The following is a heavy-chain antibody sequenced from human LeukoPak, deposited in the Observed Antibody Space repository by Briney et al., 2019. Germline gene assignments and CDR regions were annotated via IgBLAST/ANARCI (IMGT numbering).Heavy chain of an antibody. Sequence: ASVKVSCKASGGIFSSYAISWVRQAPGQGLEWMGGIIPIFGTANYAQKFQGRVTITADESTSTAYMELSSLRSEDTAVYYCARVSQASHRYCSAGSCYRNSFDYWGQGTLVTVSS. D-gene: IGHD2-15*01. CDR2: IIPIFGTA. J-gene: IGHJ4*02. CDR3: ARVSQASHRYCSAGSCYRNSFDY. CDR1: GGIFSSYA. V-gene: IGHV1-69*13.